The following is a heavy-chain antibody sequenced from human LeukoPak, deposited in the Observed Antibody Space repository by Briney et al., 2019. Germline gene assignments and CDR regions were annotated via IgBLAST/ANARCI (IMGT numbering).Heavy chain of an antibody. CDR1: GGSFSGYY. CDR2: INHSGST. J-gene: IGHJ1*01. CDR3: ARGEPLGFCSGGSSYPRAEYFQH. Sequence: PSETLSLTCAVYGGSFSGYYWSWIRQPPGKGLEWIGEINHSGSTNYNPSLKSRVTISVDTSKNQFSLKLSSVTAADTAVYYCARGEPLGFCSGGSSYPRAEYFQHWGQGPLVTVSS. D-gene: IGHD2-15*01. V-gene: IGHV4-34*01.